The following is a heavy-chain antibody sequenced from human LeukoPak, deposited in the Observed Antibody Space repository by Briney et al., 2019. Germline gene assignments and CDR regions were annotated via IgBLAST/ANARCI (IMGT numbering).Heavy chain of an antibody. CDR2: INPNSGGT. CDR3: ARVDSEYCSSTNCYKWFDP. J-gene: IGHJ5*02. CDR1: GYTFTGYY. D-gene: IGHD2-2*01. Sequence: ASVKVSCKASGYTFTGYYIYWVRQAPGQGLEWMGWINPNSGGTNYAQKFQGRVAMTRDTSVNTAYMELSRLRSDDTAVYYCARVDSEYCSSTNCYKWFDPWGQGTLVTVSS. V-gene: IGHV1-2*02.